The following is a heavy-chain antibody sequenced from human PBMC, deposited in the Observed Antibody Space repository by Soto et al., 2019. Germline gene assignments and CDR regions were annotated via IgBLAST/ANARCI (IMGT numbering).Heavy chain of an antibody. Sequence: EASVKVSCKASGGTFSSYAISWVRQAPGQGLEWMGGIIPIFGTANYAQKFQGRVTITADESTSTAYMELSSLRSEDTAVYYCARLGFIAAADYWGQGTLVTVSS. CDR1: GGTFSSYA. J-gene: IGHJ4*02. V-gene: IGHV1-69*13. D-gene: IGHD6-13*01. CDR3: ARLGFIAAADY. CDR2: IIPIFGTA.